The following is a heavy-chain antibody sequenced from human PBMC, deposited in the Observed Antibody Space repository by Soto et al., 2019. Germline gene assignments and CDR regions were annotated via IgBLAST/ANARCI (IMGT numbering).Heavy chain of an antibody. CDR1: GYSFTSYW. CDR2: IYPGDSDT. D-gene: IGHD5-18*01. V-gene: IGHV5-51*01. CDR3: ARYLPERGYSYGPFKY. J-gene: IGHJ4*02. Sequence: GESLTISCKGSGYSFTSYWIVWVRQISGKGLEWMGIIYPGDSDTRYSPSFQGQVTISADKSIGTAYLQWSSLKASDTAMYYCARYLPERGYSYGPFKYWGQGTLVTVSS.